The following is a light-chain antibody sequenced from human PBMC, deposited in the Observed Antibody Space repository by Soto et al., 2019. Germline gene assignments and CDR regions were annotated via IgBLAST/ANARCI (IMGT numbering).Light chain of an antibody. CDR3: QQYDNLPLT. V-gene: IGKV1-33*01. CDR2: DAS. CDR1: QDINTY. J-gene: IGKJ4*01. Sequence: DIQITQSPSSLSASVGDRVTITCQASQDINTYLSWYQHKPGEAPKLLIYDASNLETGVPSRFSGSGSGADFTFTISSLQPEDTAAYYCQQYDNLPLTFGGGTRVEIK.